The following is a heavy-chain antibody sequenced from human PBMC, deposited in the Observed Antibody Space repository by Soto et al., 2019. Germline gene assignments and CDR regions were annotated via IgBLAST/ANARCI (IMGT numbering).Heavy chain of an antibody. CDR2: IYYSGST. CDR3: AWRYGDCFDY. J-gene: IGHJ4*02. Sequence: PSETLSLTCTVSGGSISSYYWSWIRQPPGKGQEWIGYIYYSGSTNYNPSLKSRVTISVDTSKNQFSLKLSSVTAADTAVYYCAWRYGDCFDYWGQGTLVTVS. D-gene: IGHD4-17*01. V-gene: IGHV4-59*08. CDR1: GGSISSYY.